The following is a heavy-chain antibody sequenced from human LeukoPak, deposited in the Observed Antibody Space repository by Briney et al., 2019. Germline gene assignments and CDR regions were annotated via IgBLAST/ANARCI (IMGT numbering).Heavy chain of an antibody. CDR1: GFTFSSYG. V-gene: IGHV3-30*02. D-gene: IGHD3-22*01. J-gene: IGHJ4*02. CDR3: AKDAGAHYYDSSGYYYESYYFDY. CDR2: IRYDGSNK. Sequence: GGSLRLSCAASGFTFSSYGMHWVRQAPGKGLEWVAFIRYDGSNKYYADSVKGRFTISRDNSKNTLYLQMNSLRAEDTAVYYCAKDAGAHYYDSSGYYYESYYFDYWGQGTLVTVSS.